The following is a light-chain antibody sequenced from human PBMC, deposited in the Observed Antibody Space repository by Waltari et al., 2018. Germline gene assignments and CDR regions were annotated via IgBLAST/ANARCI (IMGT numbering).Light chain of an antibody. J-gene: IGLJ3*02. CDR3: YSTLGSDNHGAV. V-gene: IGLV3-10*01. CDR1: TLPKKE. CDR2: EDN. Sequence: SSELTQPPPASVSPGQTARITCSGDTLPKKELYCYHQKSGRAPALVIYEDNKRPSGMSGRFSGSSSGTMAALTISGAQVEDEGDYYCYSTLGSDNHGAVFGGGTTLTVL.